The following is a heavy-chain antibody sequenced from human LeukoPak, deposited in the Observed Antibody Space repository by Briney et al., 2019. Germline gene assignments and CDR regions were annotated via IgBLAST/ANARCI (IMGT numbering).Heavy chain of an antibody. D-gene: IGHD3-22*01. Sequence: GGSLRLSCAASGFTFSSYAMTWVRQPPGKGLKWVSAISGSGGSTYYADSVKGRFTISRDNSKNTLYLQMNSLRAEDTAVYYCAKADSSGYYGGAFDIWGQGTMVTVSS. CDR1: GFTFSSYA. J-gene: IGHJ3*02. CDR3: AKADSSGYYGGAFDI. CDR2: ISGSGGST. V-gene: IGHV3-23*01.